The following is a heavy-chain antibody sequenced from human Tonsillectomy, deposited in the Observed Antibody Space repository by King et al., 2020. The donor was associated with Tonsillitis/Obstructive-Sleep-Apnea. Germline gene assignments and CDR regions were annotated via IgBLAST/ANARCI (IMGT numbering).Heavy chain of an antibody. CDR1: GYIFTTYG. J-gene: IGHJ4*02. D-gene: IGHD3-3*02. V-gene: IGHV1-18*01. CDR2: ISAYNGNT. CDR3: ARVLAMTDAYFDY. Sequence: QLVQSGAEVKKPGASVKVSCKASGYIFTTYGMSWVRQAPGQGLEWMGWISAYNGNTNYTQKFQGRVTMTTVTSTSTAYMEVRSLRSDDTAVYYCARVLAMTDAYFDYWGQGTLVTVSS.